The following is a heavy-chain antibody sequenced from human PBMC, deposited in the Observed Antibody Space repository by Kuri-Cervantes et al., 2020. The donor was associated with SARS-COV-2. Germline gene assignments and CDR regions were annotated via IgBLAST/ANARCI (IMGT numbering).Heavy chain of an antibody. Sequence: GESLKSSCAASGFTFSSYAMHWVRQAPGKGLEWVAVISYDGSNTYYADSVKGRFTISRDNSKNTLYLQMNSLRAEDTAVYYCARDCAAGIFDYWGQGTLVTVSS. V-gene: IGHV3-30-3*01. D-gene: IGHD1-1*01. CDR2: ISYDGSNT. J-gene: IGHJ4*02. CDR1: GFTFSSYA. CDR3: ARDCAAGIFDY.